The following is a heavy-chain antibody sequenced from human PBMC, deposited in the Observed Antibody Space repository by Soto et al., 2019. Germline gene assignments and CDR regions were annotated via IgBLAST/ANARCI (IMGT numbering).Heavy chain of an antibody. Sequence: QVQLVQSGAEVKKPGSSVKVSCKASGGTFSSYAISWVRQAPGQGLEWMGGIIPIFGTANYAQKFQGRVTITADESKSTAYMELSSVRSEDTAVYYCASGPYRSSWYGDYYYGMDVLGQESTVTVSS. D-gene: IGHD6-13*01. V-gene: IGHV1-69*01. CDR2: IIPIFGTA. J-gene: IGHJ6*02. CDR3: ASGPYRSSWYGDYYYGMDV. CDR1: GGTFSSYA.